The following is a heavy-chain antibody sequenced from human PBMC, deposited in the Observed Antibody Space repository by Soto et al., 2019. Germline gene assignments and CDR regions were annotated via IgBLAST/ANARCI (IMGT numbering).Heavy chain of an antibody. D-gene: IGHD3-10*01. CDR1: GFSLSSFA. J-gene: IGHJ4*02. Sequence: GGSLRLSCAASGFSLSSFAMHWVRQAPGKGLEWVATTSYDGLNTFYGESVRGRFSISRDTSKNTLFLQMDSLKTEDTAVYFFAKSSSGIRDYFDSWGRGTLVTVSS. CDR2: TSYDGLNT. V-gene: IGHV3-30-3*02. CDR3: AKSSSGIRDYFDS.